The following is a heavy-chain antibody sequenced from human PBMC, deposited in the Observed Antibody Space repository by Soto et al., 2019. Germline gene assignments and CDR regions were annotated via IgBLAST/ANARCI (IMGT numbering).Heavy chain of an antibody. V-gene: IGHV3-23*01. CDR2: ISGSGGST. CDR3: AKEAHGKRYFDY. Sequence: AGESLSLSCLLSALIPSIYAMSWVRQAPGKGLEWVSAISGSGGSTYYADSVKGRFTISRENSKNTLYLQMNSPRAEDTAVYYCAKEAHGKRYFDYWGQGTLVTVSS. J-gene: IGHJ4*02. CDR1: ALIPSIYA. D-gene: IGHD1-26*01.